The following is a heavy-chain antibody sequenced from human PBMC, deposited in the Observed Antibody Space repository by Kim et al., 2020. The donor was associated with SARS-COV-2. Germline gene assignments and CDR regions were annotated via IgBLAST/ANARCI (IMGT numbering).Heavy chain of an antibody. CDR2: IYYSGST. D-gene: IGHD2-21*02. CDR1: GGSISSGGYY. J-gene: IGHJ3*02. Sequence: SETLSLTCTVSGGSISSGGYYWSWIRQHPGKGLEWIGYIYYSGSTYYNPSLKSRVTISVDTSKNQFSLKLSSVTAADTAVYYCARFSHEDGGNSGAFDIWGQGTMVTVSS. CDR3: ARFSHEDGGNSGAFDI. V-gene: IGHV4-31*03.